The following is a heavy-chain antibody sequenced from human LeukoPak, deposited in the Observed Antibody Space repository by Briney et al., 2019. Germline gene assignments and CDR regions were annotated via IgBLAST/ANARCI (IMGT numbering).Heavy chain of an antibody. Sequence: PGGSLRLSCAASGFTFSSYSMNWVRQAPGRGLEWVSYISSSGSDIYYADSVKGRFTISRDNAKNSLYLQMNSLRDEDTAVYYCARDHIYCFDFWGQGTLVTVSS. CDR3: ARDHIYCFDF. J-gene: IGHJ4*02. V-gene: IGHV3-48*02. CDR1: GFTFSSYS. D-gene: IGHD2-15*01. CDR2: ISSSGSDI.